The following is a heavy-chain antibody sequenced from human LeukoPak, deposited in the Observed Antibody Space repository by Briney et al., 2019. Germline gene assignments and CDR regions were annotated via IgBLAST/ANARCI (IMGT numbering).Heavy chain of an antibody. Sequence: GESLKISCQGSGYTFTSYWISWVRQLPGKGLEWMGRIDPSDSYTNYSPSFQGHVTISADKSISTAYLQWSSLKASDTAMYYCARPTGGYGDPHFDYWGQGTLVTVSS. CDR1: GYTFTSYW. D-gene: IGHD4-17*01. CDR3: ARPTGGYGDPHFDY. J-gene: IGHJ4*02. CDR2: IDPSDSYT. V-gene: IGHV5-10-1*01.